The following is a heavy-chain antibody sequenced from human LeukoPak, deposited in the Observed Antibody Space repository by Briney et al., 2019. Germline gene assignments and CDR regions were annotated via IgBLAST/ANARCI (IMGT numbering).Heavy chain of an antibody. CDR3: ARGPVAITGYFYYYYMGV. V-gene: IGHV4-61*09. CDR2: IYTSGST. J-gene: IGHJ6*03. CDR1: GGSISTGSYF. D-gene: IGHD3-22*01. Sequence: SETLSLTCTVSGGSISTGSYFWSWIRQPAGKALEWIVHIYTSGSTNYNPSLKSRVTISVDTSKNQFSLKLSSVTAADTAVYYCARGPVAITGYFYYYYMGVWGKGTTVTISS.